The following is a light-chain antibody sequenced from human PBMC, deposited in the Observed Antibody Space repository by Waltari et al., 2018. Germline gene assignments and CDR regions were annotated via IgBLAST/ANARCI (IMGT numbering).Light chain of an antibody. V-gene: IGLV2-14*01. CDR2: EVS. Sequence: QSALTQPASVSGSPGQSITIPCTGTSSDVGGYNYVSWYQQHRGKAPKLMIYEVSNRPSGVCNRFSGSKSVNTASLTISGLQAEAEADYYCSSYTSSSTLSYVFGTGTKVTVL. J-gene: IGLJ1*01. CDR3: SSYTSSSTLSYV. CDR1: SSDVGGYNY.